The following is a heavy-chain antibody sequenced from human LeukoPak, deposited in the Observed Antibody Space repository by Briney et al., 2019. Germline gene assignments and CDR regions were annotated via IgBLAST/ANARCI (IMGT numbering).Heavy chain of an antibody. V-gene: IGHV4-34*01. D-gene: IGHD3-16*02. Sequence: SETLSLTCAVYGGSFSGYYWSWIRQPPGKGLEWIGEINHSGSTNYNPSLKSRVTISVDTSKNQFSLKLSSVTAADTAVCYCARIGTPYDYVWGSYRPGPVDIWGQGTMVTVSS. CDR1: GGSFSGYY. CDR2: INHSGST. J-gene: IGHJ3*02. CDR3: ARIGTPYDYVWGSYRPGPVDI.